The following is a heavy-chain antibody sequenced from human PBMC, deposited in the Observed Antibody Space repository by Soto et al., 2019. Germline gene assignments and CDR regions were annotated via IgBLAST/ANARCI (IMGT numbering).Heavy chain of an antibody. J-gene: IGHJ4*02. CDR1: GRSMSINY. CDR2: VFYGGT. CDR3: ASYRGDLYFEA. D-gene: IGHD3-16*01. Sequence: PSETLSLTCSVSGRSMSINYWSWIRQSPDKGLEWLGSVFYGGTDYNPSLWGRVSLSVETSKSPLPPKLTSVTVADTAVYYCASYRGDLYFEAWGPGILVTVSS. V-gene: IGHV4-59*01.